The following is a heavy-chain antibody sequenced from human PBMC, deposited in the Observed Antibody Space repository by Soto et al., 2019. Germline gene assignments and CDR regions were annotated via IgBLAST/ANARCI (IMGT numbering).Heavy chain of an antibody. CDR1: GFTFSSYW. CDR2: IKQDGSEK. J-gene: IGHJ6*03. D-gene: IGHD4-17*01. CDR3: ASRYGDPLPYYMDV. V-gene: IGHV3-7*01. Sequence: GGSLRLSCAASGFTFSSYWMSWVRQAPGKGLEWVANIKQDGSEKYYVDSVKGRFTISRDNAKNSLYLQMNSLRAEDTAVYYCASRYGDPLPYYMDVWGKGTTVTVSS.